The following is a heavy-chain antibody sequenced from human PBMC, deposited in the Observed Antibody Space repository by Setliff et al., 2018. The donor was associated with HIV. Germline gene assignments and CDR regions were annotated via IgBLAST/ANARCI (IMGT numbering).Heavy chain of an antibody. Sequence: LSLTCTVSGGSISNYYWSWIRQPPGKGLEWIGYLSYSGSTNYSPSLRSPVTISVDTSKSQFYLNLSSVTAADTAVYYCARGIGRFDYWGQGTLVTVSS. D-gene: IGHD1-20*01. J-gene: IGHJ4*02. CDR2: LSYSGST. CDR3: ARGIGRFDY. V-gene: IGHV4-59*08. CDR1: GGSISNYY.